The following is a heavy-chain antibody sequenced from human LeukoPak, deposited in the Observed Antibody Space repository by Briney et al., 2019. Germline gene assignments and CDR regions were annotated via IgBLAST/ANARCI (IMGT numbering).Heavy chain of an antibody. CDR3: ARMNYISSGWGAPFDY. D-gene: IGHD1-7*01. Sequence: GGSLRLSCTASGFTFSGYSMNWVRQAPGKGLEWISYIRSSGSTIYYADSMKGRFTISRDNAKNSLYLQMNSLRAEVTAVYYCARMNYISSGWGAPFDYWGQGTLVTVSS. CDR2: IRSSGSTI. V-gene: IGHV3-48*04. CDR1: GFTFSGYS. J-gene: IGHJ4*02.